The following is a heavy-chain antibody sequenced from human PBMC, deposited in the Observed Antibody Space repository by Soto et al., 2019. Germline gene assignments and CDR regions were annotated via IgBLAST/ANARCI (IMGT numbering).Heavy chain of an antibody. Sequence: GGSLRLSCAASGFTFSNYAMTWARQAPGKGLEWVSSLLRSGSTTYYADSVKGRFTISSDKSANSLYLQMDSLRAEDTAVYYCAKDAVSGDGIWLLDSWGQGAVVTVSS. V-gene: IGHV3-23*01. CDR1: GFTFSNYA. D-gene: IGHD4-17*01. CDR3: AKDAVSGDGIWLLDS. J-gene: IGHJ4*02. CDR2: LLRSGSTT.